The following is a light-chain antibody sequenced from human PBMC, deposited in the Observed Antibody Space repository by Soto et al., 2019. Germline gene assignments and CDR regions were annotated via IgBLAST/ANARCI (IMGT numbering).Light chain of an antibody. CDR1: QNIGSW. J-gene: IGKJ2*01. V-gene: IGKV1-5*01. CDR2: DAS. CDR3: QQYNDYSPYT. Sequence: DIQMTQSPSTLSASVGDSVTVTCRASQNIGSWLAWYQQKPGKAPKLLISDASNLESGVPSRFSGWGSGTDFILTIYSVQPDDFATYFCQQYNDYSPYTFGQGTKLEIK.